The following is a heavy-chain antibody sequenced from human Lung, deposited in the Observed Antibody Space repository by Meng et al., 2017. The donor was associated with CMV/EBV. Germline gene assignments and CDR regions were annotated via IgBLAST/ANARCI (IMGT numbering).Heavy chain of an antibody. J-gene: IGHJ6*02. CDR1: GYTFTTYD. Sequence: ASVKVSCKASGYTFTTYDINWVRQATGQGLEGMGWMNPNSGNTGYAQKFQGRVTLTRVTCISTAYMELSSLTSDDKAVYYCARTRIEVEPDGSKIKYYNYGMDVWGQGTTVTVSS. V-gene: IGHV1-8*01. D-gene: IGHD2-2*01. CDR3: ARTRIEVEPDGSKIKYYNYGMDV. CDR2: MNPNSGNT.